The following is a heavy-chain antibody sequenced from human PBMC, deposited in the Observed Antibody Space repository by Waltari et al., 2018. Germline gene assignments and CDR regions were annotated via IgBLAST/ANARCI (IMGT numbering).Heavy chain of an antibody. CDR3: ARTYQLLLGWFDP. Sequence: QVQLQESGPGLVKPSATLSLTCTVSGGSISSYYLSWNRQPPGKGLEWIGYIYYSGSTNYNPSLKSRVTISVDTSKNQFSLKLSSVTAADTAVYYCARTYQLLLGWFDPWGQGTLVTVSS. D-gene: IGHD2-2*01. V-gene: IGHV4-59*01. J-gene: IGHJ5*02. CDR2: IYYSGST. CDR1: GGSISSYY.